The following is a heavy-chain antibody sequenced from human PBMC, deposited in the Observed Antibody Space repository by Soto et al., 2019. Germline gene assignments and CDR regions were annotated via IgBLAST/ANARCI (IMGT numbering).Heavy chain of an antibody. V-gene: IGHV3-74*01. CDR3: AREGHCTGTACSIDY. D-gene: IGHD2-8*02. CDR1: GFTFSSYW. CDR2: INLSSCSK. J-gene: IGHJ4*02. Sequence: GGSLRLSCAASGFTFSSYWMHWVRQAPGKGLVWVSRINLSSCSKYSADFVKGRFTVSRDSSKNTLYLQLSSLRAEDTAIYYCAREGHCTGTACSIDYWGQGTLVTVSS.